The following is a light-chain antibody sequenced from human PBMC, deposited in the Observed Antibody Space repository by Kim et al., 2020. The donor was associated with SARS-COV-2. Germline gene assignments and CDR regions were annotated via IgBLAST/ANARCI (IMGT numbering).Light chain of an antibody. CDR3: MQSLQTLLT. Sequence: PASISCRSRQSLLYSNGYNYLDWYVQKPGQSPQLLIYLGSNRASGVPDRFSGSGSGTDFTLRISRVEAEDVGVYYCMQSLQTLLTFGGGTKVDIK. CDR2: LGS. V-gene: IGKV2-28*01. CDR1: QSLLYSNGYNY. J-gene: IGKJ4*01.